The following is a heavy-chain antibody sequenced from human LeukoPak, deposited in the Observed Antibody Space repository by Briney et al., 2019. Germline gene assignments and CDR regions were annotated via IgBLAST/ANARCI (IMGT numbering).Heavy chain of an antibody. CDR3: ARALAAAGFLYDAFDI. CDR2: INWNGGST. J-gene: IGHJ3*02. V-gene: IGHV3-20*04. CDR1: GFTFDDYG. D-gene: IGHD6-13*01. Sequence: GGSLRLSCAASGFTFDDYGMSWVRQAPGKGLEWVSGINWNGGSTGYADSVKGRFTISRDNAKNSLYLQMNSLRAEDTALYYCARALAAAGFLYDAFDIWGQGTMVTVSS.